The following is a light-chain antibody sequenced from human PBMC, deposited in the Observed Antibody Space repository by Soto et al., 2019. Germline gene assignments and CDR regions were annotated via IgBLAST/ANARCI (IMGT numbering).Light chain of an antibody. V-gene: IGKV3-11*01. Sequence: EIGLTQSPATLSLSPGARATLSCRASQSVSRYLAWYQQKPGQAPRLLIHDTSTRATGVPDTFSGSGSGTEFTLTISSLEPEDSGMYYCQQRFSWPPTFGGGTHVEIK. CDR2: DTS. J-gene: IGKJ4*01. CDR1: QSVSRY. CDR3: QQRFSWPPT.